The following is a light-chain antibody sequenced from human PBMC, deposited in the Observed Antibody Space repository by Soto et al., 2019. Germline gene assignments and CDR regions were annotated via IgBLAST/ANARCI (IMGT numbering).Light chain of an antibody. CDR2: DNT. V-gene: IGLV1-40*01. CDR1: TSNIGAHYG. J-gene: IGLJ1*01. Sequence: QSVLTQPPSVSGAPGQRVAISCTGSTSNIGAHYGVHWYQQLPGTAPKLLIYDNTNRPSGVPDRFSGSKSGTSASLAITGLQAEDEADYYCQSFDRSLSGYVFGTGTKLTVL. CDR3: QSFDRSLSGYV.